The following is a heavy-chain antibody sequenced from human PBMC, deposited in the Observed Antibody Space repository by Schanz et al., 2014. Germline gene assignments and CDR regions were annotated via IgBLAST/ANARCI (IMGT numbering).Heavy chain of an antibody. CDR3: AKGQGAVINNWYFDL. V-gene: IGHV3-23*04. D-gene: IGHD2-21*01. Sequence: EVQLVESGGGLVQPGGSLRLSCAASGFTFSDSWMHWVCQAPGKGLAWVSAISGSGGSTYYADSVKGRFTISRDNSINTLSLQMNSLSADDTAVYYCAKGQGAVINNWYFDLWGRGTLVTVSS. CDR1: GFTFSDSW. CDR2: ISGSGGST. J-gene: IGHJ2*01.